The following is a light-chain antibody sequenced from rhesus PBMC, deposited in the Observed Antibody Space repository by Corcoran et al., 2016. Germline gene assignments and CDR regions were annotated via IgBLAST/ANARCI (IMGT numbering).Light chain of an antibody. CDR2: LGS. Sequence: DIVMTQTPLSLPVTPGEPASISCRSSQSLLHSDGYTYLDWYLPKPGQSPPLLIYLGSQRASGVPVRFSGSGSGTYFTLKISRVEAGDVGVYYCMQGTHLPYSFGQGTKVEIK. CDR3: MQGTHLPYS. J-gene: IGKJ2*01. V-gene: IGKV2-78*01. CDR1: QSLLHSDGYTY.